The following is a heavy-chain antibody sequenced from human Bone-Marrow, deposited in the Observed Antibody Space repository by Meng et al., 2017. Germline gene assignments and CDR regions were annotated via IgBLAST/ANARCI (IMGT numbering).Heavy chain of an antibody. CDR3: ARDEDISAAGKLFGDY. CDR1: GYTFSAYW. J-gene: IGHJ4*02. V-gene: IGHV1-2*06. D-gene: IGHD6-13*01. CDR2: INPKSGDT. Sequence: ASAKVFSKASGYTFSAYWLHWVLRAPGQGLEWRGRINPKSGDTHYAQRFQGRVNMNGDTSISTAYMELSGLRSDDTAMYYCARDEDISAAGKLFGDYWGQGTLVTVSS.